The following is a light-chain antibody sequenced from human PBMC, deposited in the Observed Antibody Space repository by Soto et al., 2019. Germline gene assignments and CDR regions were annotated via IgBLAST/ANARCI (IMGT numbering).Light chain of an antibody. Sequence: QSALTQPASVSGSPGQSITISCTGTSSDVGSYDLVSWYQQHPGKAPKLMIYEASKRPSGLSNRFSGSKSGNTASLTISGLQAEDEADYYCCSYAGGSTYVFGTGTKVTVL. CDR1: SSDVGSYDL. CDR2: EAS. J-gene: IGLJ1*01. CDR3: CSYAGGSTYV. V-gene: IGLV2-23*01.